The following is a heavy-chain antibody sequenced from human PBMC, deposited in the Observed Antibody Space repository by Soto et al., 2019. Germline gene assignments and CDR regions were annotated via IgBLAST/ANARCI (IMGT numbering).Heavy chain of an antibody. CDR1: GLTFSNYA. V-gene: IGHV3-23*01. CDR2: ISGSGAGT. J-gene: IGHJ4*02. CDR3: VSKEGYCSGGACYYFDY. Sequence: GGSLRLSCAASGLTFSNYAMSWVRQAPGKGPEWVSGISGSGAGTYYADSVKGRFTISRDNSRNTLYLQMNSLRAEDTALYYCVSKEGYCSGGACYYFDYWGQGTLVTVSS. D-gene: IGHD2-15*01.